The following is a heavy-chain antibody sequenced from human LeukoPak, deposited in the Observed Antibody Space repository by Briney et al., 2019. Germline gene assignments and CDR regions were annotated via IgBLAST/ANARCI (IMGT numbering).Heavy chain of an antibody. CDR1: GYTFTGYY. CDR3: ARGRRITIFGVAKSFDP. CDR2: INPNSGGT. D-gene: IGHD3-3*01. V-gene: IGHV1-2*06. Sequence: GASVKVSCKASGYTFTGYYMHWVRQAPGQGLEWMGRINPNSGGTNYAQKFQGRVTMTRDTSISTAYMELSRLRSDDTAVYYCARGRRITIFGVAKSFDPWGQGTLVTVSS. J-gene: IGHJ5*02.